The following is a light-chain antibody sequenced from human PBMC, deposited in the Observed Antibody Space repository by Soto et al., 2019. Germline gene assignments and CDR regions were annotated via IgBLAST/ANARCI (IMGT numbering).Light chain of an antibody. Sequence: EIVLTQSPGTLSLSPGERATLSCRASQSVSSSYLAWYQQKPGQAPRLLIYGASSRATGIPDRFSGSGSVTDFTLTISRLEPEECAVYYCQQYGSSPLTFGGGTKVEIK. J-gene: IGKJ4*01. CDR3: QQYGSSPLT. V-gene: IGKV3-20*01. CDR2: GAS. CDR1: QSVSSSY.